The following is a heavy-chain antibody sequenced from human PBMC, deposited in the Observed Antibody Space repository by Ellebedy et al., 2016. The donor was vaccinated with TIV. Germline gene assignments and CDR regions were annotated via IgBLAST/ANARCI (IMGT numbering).Heavy chain of an antibody. CDR3: ARSSFGSGYYGSLDY. CDR1: GYTFTSHY. CDR2: INPSGGKT. J-gene: IGHJ4*02. Sequence: AASVKVSCKASGYTFTSHYLHWVRQAPGQGLEWMGKINPSGGKTTYAQKLQGRVTMTRDTSTSVVYVELTSLRSEDTAVYYCARSSFGSGYYGSLDYWGQGTLVTVSS. V-gene: IGHV1-46*04. D-gene: IGHD3-3*01.